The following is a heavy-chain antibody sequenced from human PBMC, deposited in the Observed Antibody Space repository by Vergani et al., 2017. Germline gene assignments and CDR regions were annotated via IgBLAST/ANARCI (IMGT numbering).Heavy chain of an antibody. J-gene: IGHJ5*02. Sequence: QVQLQESGPGLVKPSQTLSLTCTVSGGSISSGSYYWSWIRQPAGKGLEWIGRIYTSGSTNYNPSLKSRVTISVDTSKNQFSLKLSSVTAADTAVYYCARGAWLAVAGRENNWFDPWGQGTLVTVSS. D-gene: IGHD6-19*01. CDR3: ARGAWLAVAGRENNWFDP. V-gene: IGHV4-61*02. CDR2: IYTSGST. CDR1: GGSISSGSYY.